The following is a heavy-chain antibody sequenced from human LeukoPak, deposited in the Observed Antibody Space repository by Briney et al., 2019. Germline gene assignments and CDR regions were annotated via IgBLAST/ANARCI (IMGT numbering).Heavy chain of an antibody. CDR2: IRYDGSNK. CDR1: GFTFSSYG. V-gene: IGHV3-30*02. Sequence: SGGSLRLSCAASGFTFSSYGMHWVRQAPGKGLEWVAFIRYDGSNKYYADSVKGRFTISRDNSKNTLYLQMNSLRAEDTAVYYCVSRYCSSINCYKASGSGAFDIWGQGTMVTVSS. CDR3: VSRYCSSINCYKASGSGAFDI. J-gene: IGHJ3*02. D-gene: IGHD2-2*02.